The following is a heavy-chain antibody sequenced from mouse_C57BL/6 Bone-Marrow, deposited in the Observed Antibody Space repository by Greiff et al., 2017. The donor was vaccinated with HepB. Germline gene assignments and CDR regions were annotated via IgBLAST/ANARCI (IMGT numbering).Heavy chain of an antibody. CDR1: GFTFSDFY. J-gene: IGHJ1*03. V-gene: IGHV7-1*01. D-gene: IGHD1-1*01. CDR3: ARSYYYDGYFDV. Sequence: EVQLVESGGGLVQSGRSLRLSCATSGFTFSDFYMEWVRQAPGKGLEWIAASRNKANDYTTEYSASVKGRFIVSRDTSQSILYLQMNALRAEDTAIYYCARSYYYDGYFDVWGTGTTVTVSS. CDR2: SRNKANDYTT.